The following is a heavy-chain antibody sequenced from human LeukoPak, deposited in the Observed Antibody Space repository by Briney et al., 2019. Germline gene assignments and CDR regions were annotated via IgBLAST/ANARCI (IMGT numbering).Heavy chain of an antibody. CDR2: IQPGNPEI. Sequence: GESLKISCKASEYSFTSYWIGWVRQMPGKGLEWVGNIQPGNPEIRYSPSFQGQVTLSADKSISTAYLQWSSLKASDTAMYYCARGSQRWLHKSNGAFDIWGQGTMVTVSS. CDR1: EYSFTSYW. D-gene: IGHD5-24*01. V-gene: IGHV5-51*01. J-gene: IGHJ3*02. CDR3: ARGSQRWLHKSNGAFDI.